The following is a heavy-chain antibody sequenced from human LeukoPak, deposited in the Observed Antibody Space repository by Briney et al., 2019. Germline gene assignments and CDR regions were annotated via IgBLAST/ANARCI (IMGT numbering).Heavy chain of an antibody. Sequence: GGSLRLSCAASGFTFSTYEMNWVRQAPGKGLEWVSYTSNSGSITHYADSVKGRFTISRDNAKNSLYLQMNSLRAEDTAVYYCARLVEDSSGWYHTEYNWFDPWGQGTLVTVSS. J-gene: IGHJ5*02. D-gene: IGHD6-19*01. CDR2: TSNSGSIT. CDR1: GFTFSTYE. V-gene: IGHV3-48*03. CDR3: ARLVEDSSGWYHTEYNWFDP.